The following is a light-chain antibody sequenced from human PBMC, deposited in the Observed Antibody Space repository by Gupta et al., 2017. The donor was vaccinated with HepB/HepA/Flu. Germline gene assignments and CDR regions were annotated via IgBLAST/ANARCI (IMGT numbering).Light chain of an antibody. J-gene: IGLJ2*01. CDR1: TSNIGDNT. CDR2: SNH. CDR3: AVWDDRLNGLI. Sequence: QPVVTQSPSVSGTPGQSVFISCPGSTSNIGDNTVNWYQQVPGMAPKVLMFSNHQRPSGVPDRFSGSKSGTSASLAISGLQSEDEAVYFCAVWDDRLNGLIFGGGTHLTVL. V-gene: IGLV1-44*01.